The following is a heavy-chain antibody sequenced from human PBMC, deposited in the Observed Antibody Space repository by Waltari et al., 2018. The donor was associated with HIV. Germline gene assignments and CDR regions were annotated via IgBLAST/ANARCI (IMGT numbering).Heavy chain of an antibody. CDR1: GSPFTIYW. D-gene: IGHD1-26*01. CDR3: ARLTGWEIPNFDF. CDR2: IYPGDSDT. J-gene: IGHJ4*02. V-gene: IGHV5-51*01. Sequence: EVALVQSGTEVKNPGEPLKFSCKGTGSPFTIYWFDWFGQMPGKGLEWMGIIYPGDSDTRYSPSFQGQVTISADKSISTAYLQWSSLKDSDTAIYYCARLTGWEIPNFDFWGQGTPVTVSS.